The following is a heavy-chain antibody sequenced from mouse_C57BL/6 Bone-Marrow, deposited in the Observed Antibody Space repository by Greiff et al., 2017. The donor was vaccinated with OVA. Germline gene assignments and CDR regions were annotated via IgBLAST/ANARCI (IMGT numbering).Heavy chain of an antibody. J-gene: IGHJ3*01. Sequence: VQLQQSGPVLVKPGASVKMSCKASGYTFTDYYMNWVKQSHGKSLEWIGVINPYNGGTSYNQKFKGKATLTVDKSSSTAYMELNSLTSEDSAVYYCARKGDYDPFAYWGQGTLVTVSA. D-gene: IGHD2-4*01. CDR3: ARKGDYDPFAY. CDR2: INPYNGGT. V-gene: IGHV1-19*01. CDR1: GYTFTDYY.